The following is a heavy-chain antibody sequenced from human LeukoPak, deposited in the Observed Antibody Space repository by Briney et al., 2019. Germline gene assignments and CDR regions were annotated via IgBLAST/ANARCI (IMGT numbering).Heavy chain of an antibody. D-gene: IGHD6-13*01. J-gene: IGHJ3*02. CDR1: GGTFSNYA. CDR2: IIPIFGTA. V-gene: IGHV1-69*05. CDR3: AKDRASSSWSRDAFDI. Sequence: SVKVSCKASGGTFSNYAISWVRQAPGQGLEWMGGIIPIFGTANYAQKFQGRVTITTDESTSTLYMEVSSVRFEDTAVYYCAKDRASSSWSRDAFDIWGQGTVVTVSS.